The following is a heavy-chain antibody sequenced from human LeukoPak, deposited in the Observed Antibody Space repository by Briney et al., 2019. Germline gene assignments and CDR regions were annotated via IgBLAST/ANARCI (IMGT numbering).Heavy chain of an antibody. V-gene: IGHV4-34*01. CDR2: INHSGST. J-gene: IGHJ4*02. Sequence: PSETLSLTCAVYGGSFSGYYWSWIRQPPGKGLEWIGEINHSGSTNYNPSLKSRVTISVDTSKNQFSLKLSSVTAADTAVYYCASRSIAAAGPGYFDHWGQGTLVTVSS. CDR3: ASRSIAAAGPGYFDH. D-gene: IGHD6-13*01. CDR1: GGSFSGYY.